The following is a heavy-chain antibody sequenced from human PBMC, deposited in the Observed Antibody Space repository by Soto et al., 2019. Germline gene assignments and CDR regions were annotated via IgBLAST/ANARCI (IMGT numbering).Heavy chain of an antibody. CDR3: ARRVFGVVIYFDY. D-gene: IGHD3-3*01. Sequence: SETLSLTCTVSGGSISSSSYYWGWIRQPPGKGLEWIGSIYYSGSTYYNPSLKSRVTISVDTSKNQFSLKLSSVTAADTAVYYCARRVFGVVIYFDYWGQGTLVTVSS. CDR1: GGSISSSSYY. V-gene: IGHV4-39*01. CDR2: IYYSGST. J-gene: IGHJ4*02.